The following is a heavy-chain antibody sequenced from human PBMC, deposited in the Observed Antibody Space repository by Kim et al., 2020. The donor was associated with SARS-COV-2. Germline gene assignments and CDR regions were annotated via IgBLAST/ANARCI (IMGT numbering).Heavy chain of an antibody. V-gene: IGHV3-15*01. CDR3: TKPYYYGSGSYYNWYLDL. D-gene: IGHD3-10*01. J-gene: IGHJ2*01. Sequence: KGRFTISRDDSKNTLYLQMNSLKTEDTAVYYCTKPYYYGSGSYYNWYLDLWGRGTLVTVSS.